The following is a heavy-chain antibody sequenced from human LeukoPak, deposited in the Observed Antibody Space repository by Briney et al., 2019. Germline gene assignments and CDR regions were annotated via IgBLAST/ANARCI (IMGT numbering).Heavy chain of an antibody. CDR3: AREMGDREFYFDY. CDR1: GGTFSNFA. Sequence: SVKVSWKASGGTFSNFAFSWVRQAPGQGPQWVGRIIPIVDVTSYAQNFKGRVTITADESTTTAYMELSSLRSEDTAVYYCAREMGDREFYFDYWGQGTLVTVSS. V-gene: IGHV1-69*04. CDR2: IIPIVDVT. D-gene: IGHD3-10*01. J-gene: IGHJ4*02.